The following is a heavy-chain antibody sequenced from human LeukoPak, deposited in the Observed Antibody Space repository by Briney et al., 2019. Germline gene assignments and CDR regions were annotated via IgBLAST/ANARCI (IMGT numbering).Heavy chain of an antibody. CDR1: GFTVSDAW. CDR3: ARNGAGYVWGSYRPFDY. CDR2: ISYDGSNK. J-gene: IGHJ4*02. Sequence: GGSLRLSCAASGFTVSDAWMSWVRQAPGKGLEWVAVISYDGSNKYYADSVKGRFTISRDNSKNTLYLQMNSLRAEDTDMYYCARNGAGYVWGSYRPFDYWGQGTLVTVSS. D-gene: IGHD3-16*02. V-gene: IGHV3-30-3*01.